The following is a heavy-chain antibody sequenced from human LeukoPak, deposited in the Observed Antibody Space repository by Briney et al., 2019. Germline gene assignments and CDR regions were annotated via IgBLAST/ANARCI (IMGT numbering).Heavy chain of an antibody. Sequence: SVKVSCKASGGTFSSYAISWVRQAPGQGLEWMGGIIPIFGTANYAQKFQGRVTITTDESTSTAYMELSSLRSEDTAVYYCARVDGATPYYYYMDVWGKGTTVTVSS. CDR1: GGTFSSYA. CDR3: ARVDGATPYYYYMDV. V-gene: IGHV1-69*05. D-gene: IGHD3-10*01. J-gene: IGHJ6*03. CDR2: IIPIFGTA.